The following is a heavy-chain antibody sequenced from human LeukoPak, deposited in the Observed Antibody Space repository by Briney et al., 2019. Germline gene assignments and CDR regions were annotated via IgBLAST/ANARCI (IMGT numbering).Heavy chain of an antibody. J-gene: IGHJ3*02. V-gene: IGHV4-31*03. D-gene: IGHD2-2*01. CDR2: IYYSGST. Sequence: SETLSPTCTVSGGSISSGGYYWSWIRQHPGKGLEWIGYIYYSGSTYYNPSLKSRVTISVDTSKNQFSLKLSSVTAADTAVYYCARKGDIVVVPAAKQTPGAAFDIWGQGTMVTVSS. CDR3: ARKGDIVVVPAAKQTPGAAFDI. CDR1: GGSISSGGYY.